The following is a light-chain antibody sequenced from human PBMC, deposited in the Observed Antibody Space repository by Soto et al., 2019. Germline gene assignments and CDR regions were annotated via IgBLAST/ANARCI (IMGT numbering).Light chain of an antibody. V-gene: IGKV1-39*01. CDR1: QSISSF. J-gene: IGKJ2*01. Sequence: DIQMTQSPSSLSASVGDRVTIPCRATQSISSFLNWYQQQPGKAPKLLIYAASNLQSGVPSRFSGSGSGTDFFLTINNLQPEDFATYYCQQRSRTPYTFGQGTKLEIQ. CDR3: QQRSRTPYT. CDR2: AAS.